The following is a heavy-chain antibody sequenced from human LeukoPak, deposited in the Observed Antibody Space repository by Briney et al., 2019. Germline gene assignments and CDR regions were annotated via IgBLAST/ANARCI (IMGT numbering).Heavy chain of an antibody. V-gene: IGHV3-30*04. CDR2: ISYDGSNK. Sequence: PGRSLRLSCAASGFTFSSYAMHRVRQAPGKGLEWVAVISYDGSNKYYADSVKGRFTISRDNSKNTLYLLMNSLRAEDTAVYYCARALGYCSSTSCPLDYWGQGTLVTVSS. CDR1: GFTFSSYA. J-gene: IGHJ4*02. D-gene: IGHD2-2*01. CDR3: ARALGYCSSTSCPLDY.